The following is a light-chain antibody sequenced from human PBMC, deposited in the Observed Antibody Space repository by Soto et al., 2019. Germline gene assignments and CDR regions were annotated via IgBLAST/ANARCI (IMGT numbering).Light chain of an antibody. CDR1: QGMRND. Sequence: SLAAAVGAHITSTWLASQGMRNDVGWYQQKPVKVPEVLIYAASSLQTGVPSRFSGSGSGADFTLTNSSLLPEDCGTELLRQLYSYPLPFRPETK. CDR2: AAS. CDR3: RQLYSYPLP. V-gene: IGKV1-6*01. J-gene: IGKJ1*01.